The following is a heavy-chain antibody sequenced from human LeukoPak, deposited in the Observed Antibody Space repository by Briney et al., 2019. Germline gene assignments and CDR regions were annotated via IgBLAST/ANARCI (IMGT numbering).Heavy chain of an antibody. CDR1: GFTFSSYA. CDR2: ISGSGGST. D-gene: IGHD6-13*01. V-gene: IGHV3-23*01. Sequence: GGSLRLSCAASGFTFSSYAMSWVRQAPGKGLEWVSAISGSGGSTYYADSVKGRFTISRDNSKNTLYLQMNSLRAEDTAVYYCATDNSSSWYEWFDPWGQGTLVTVSS. CDR3: ATDNSSSWYEWFDP. J-gene: IGHJ5*02.